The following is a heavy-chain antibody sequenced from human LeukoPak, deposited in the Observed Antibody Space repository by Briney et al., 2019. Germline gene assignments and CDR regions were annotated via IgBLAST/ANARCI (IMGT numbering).Heavy chain of an antibody. J-gene: IGHJ4*02. D-gene: IGHD3-10*01. CDR3: ARDHHGSGSTYFDY. CDR2: IIPIFGTA. V-gene: IGHV1-69*05. Sequence: SVKVSCKASGGTFSSYAISWVRQAPGQGLEWMGGIIPIFGTANYAQKFQGRVTITTDESTSTAYMELSSLGSEDTAVYYCARDHHGSGSTYFDYWGQGTLVTVSS. CDR1: GGTFSSYA.